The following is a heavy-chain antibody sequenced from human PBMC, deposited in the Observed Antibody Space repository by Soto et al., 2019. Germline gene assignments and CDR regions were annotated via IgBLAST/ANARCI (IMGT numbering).Heavy chain of an antibody. V-gene: IGHV1-69*06. CDR2: IIPIFGTA. CDR3: ARDWGFRDIVVVPAAGYGMDV. Sequence: ASVKVSCKASGGTFSSYAISWVRQAPGQGLEWMGGIIPIFGTANYAQKFQGRVTITADKSTSTAYMELSSLRSEDTAVYYCARDWGFRDIVVVPAAGYGMDVWGQGTTVTVSS. J-gene: IGHJ6*02. CDR1: GGTFSSYA. D-gene: IGHD2-2*01.